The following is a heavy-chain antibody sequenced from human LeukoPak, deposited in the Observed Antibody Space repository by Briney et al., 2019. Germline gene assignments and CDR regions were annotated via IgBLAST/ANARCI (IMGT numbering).Heavy chain of an antibody. CDR2: IKQDASET. Sequence: GGSLRLSCGASGFTFSNYWMTWVRQAPGKGLEWVANIKQDASETFYVDSVRGRFSISRDNSKNTLYLQMNSLRAEDTAVYYCAKLGAGGYNLAYWGQGTLVTVSS. D-gene: IGHD5-24*01. CDR1: GFTFSNYW. V-gene: IGHV3-7*01. J-gene: IGHJ4*02. CDR3: AKLGAGGYNLAY.